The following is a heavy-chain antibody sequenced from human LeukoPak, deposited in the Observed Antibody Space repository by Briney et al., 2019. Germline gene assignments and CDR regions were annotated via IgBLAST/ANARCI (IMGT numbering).Heavy chain of an antibody. CDR1: GRSFSGYH. CDR3: ARGTQQLVRWLDY. CDR2: INHSGST. J-gene: IGHJ4*02. D-gene: IGHD6-13*01. Sequence: SEILSLTCAVDGRSFSGYHRSWIRQPPWKGLEWMGEINHSGSTNYNPSLKSRVTISVDTSKNQFSLKLSSVTAADTAVYYCARGTQQLVRWLDYWGQGTLVTVSS. V-gene: IGHV4-34*01.